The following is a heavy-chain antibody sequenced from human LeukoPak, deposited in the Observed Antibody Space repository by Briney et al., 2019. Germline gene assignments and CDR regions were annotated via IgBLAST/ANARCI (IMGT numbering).Heavy chain of an antibody. J-gene: IGHJ5*02. V-gene: IGHV1-69*13. CDR1: GDTFSSYG. CDR3: ARVTGGRYCSTTSCYMRGWFDP. CDR2: IIPIFGTT. D-gene: IGHD2-2*02. Sequence: SVKVSCRASGDTFSSYGISWVRQAPGQGLEWMGGIIPIFGTTNYAQKFQGRVTITADESTRTAYMELSSLRSEDTAVYYCARVTGGRYCSTTSCYMRGWFDPWGQGTLVTVSS.